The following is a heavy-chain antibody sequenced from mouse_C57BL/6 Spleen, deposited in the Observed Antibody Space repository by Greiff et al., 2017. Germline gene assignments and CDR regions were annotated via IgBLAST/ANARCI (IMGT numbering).Heavy chain of an antibody. Sequence: EVKLQQSGPELVKPGASVKISCKASGYTFTDYYMNWVKQSHGKSLEWIGDINPNNGGTSYNQKFKGKATLTVDKSASTAYMELRSLTSEDSAVYYCARERGYGKPFAYWGQGTLVTVAA. D-gene: IGHD2-1*01. CDR1: GYTFTDYY. CDR2: INPNNGGT. J-gene: IGHJ3*01. V-gene: IGHV1-26*01. CDR3: ARERGYGKPFAY.